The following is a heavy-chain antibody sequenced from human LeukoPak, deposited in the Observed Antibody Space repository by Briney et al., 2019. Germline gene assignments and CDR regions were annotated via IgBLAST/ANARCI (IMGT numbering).Heavy chain of an antibody. D-gene: IGHD1-7*01. V-gene: IGHV3-30-3*02. J-gene: IGHJ4*02. CDR3: AKKLELQT. CDR1: GFTFSSYA. CDR2: ISYDGSNK. Sequence: GALRLSCAASGFTFSSYAMHWVRQAPGKGLEWVAVISYDGSNKYYADSVKGRFTISRDNSKNTLYLQMNSLRAEDTAVYYCAKKLELQTWGQGTLVTVSS.